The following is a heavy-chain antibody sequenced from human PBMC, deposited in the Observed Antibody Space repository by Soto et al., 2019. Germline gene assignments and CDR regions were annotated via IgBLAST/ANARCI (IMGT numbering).Heavy chain of an antibody. CDR2: IWYDGSNK. CDR3: ARHGKEFGVDY. Sequence: QVQLVESGGGVVQPGRSLRLSCAASGFTFSSYGMHWVRQAPGKGLEWVAVIWYDGSNKYYADSVKGRFTISRDNSKNMLYLQMNSLRAEDTAGYYCARHGKEFGVDYWGQGTLVTVAS. J-gene: IGHJ4*02. V-gene: IGHV3-33*01. CDR1: GFTFSSYG. D-gene: IGHD3-10*01.